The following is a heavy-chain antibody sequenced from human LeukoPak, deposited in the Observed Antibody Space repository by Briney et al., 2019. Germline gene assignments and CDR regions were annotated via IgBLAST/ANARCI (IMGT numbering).Heavy chain of an antibody. J-gene: IGHJ4*02. CDR1: GGSISSYY. V-gene: IGHV4-59*08. CDR3: ARSLRASGRQYASTYCGGDCYTNFDY. Sequence: KPSETLSLTCTVSGGSISSYYWSWIRQPPGKGLEWIGYIYYSGSTNYNPSLKSRVTISVDTSKNQFSLKLSSVTAADTAVYYCARSLRASGRQYASTYCGGDCYTNFDYWGQGTLVTVSS. CDR2: IYYSGST. D-gene: IGHD2-21*01.